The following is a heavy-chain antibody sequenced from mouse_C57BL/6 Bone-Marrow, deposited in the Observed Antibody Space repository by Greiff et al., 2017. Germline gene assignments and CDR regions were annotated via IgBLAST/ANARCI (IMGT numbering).Heavy chain of an antibody. D-gene: IGHD1-1*01. Sequence: VQLQQSGPELVKPGASVKISCKASGYTFTDYYMNWVKQSHGKSLEWIGDINPNNGGTSYNQKFKGKATLTVDKSSSTAYMELRSLTAEDSAVYYCARSRTVVARVYFDYWGQGTTLTVSS. CDR2: INPNNGGT. V-gene: IGHV1-26*01. CDR3: ARSRTVVARVYFDY. CDR1: GYTFTDYY. J-gene: IGHJ2*01.